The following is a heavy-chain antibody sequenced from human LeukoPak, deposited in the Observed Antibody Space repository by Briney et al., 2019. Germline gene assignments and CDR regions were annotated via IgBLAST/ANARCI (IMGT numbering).Heavy chain of an antibody. J-gene: IGHJ4*02. CDR2: IYYSGST. CDR3: ARRGSGWYYFDY. V-gene: IGHV4-39*01. CDR1: GGSISSSSYY. D-gene: IGHD6-19*01. Sequence: PSETLSLTCTVSGGSISSSSYYWGWIRQPPGKGLKWIGSIYYSGSTYYNPSLKSRVTISVDTSKNQFSLKLSSVTAADTAVYYCARRGSGWYYFDYWGQGTLVTVSS.